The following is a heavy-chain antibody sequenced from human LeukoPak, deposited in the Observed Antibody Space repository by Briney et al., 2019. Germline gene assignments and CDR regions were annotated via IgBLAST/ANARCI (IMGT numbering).Heavy chain of an antibody. CDR1: GFTFDDYA. J-gene: IGHJ6*02. V-gene: IGHV3-9*01. Sequence: GGSLRLSCAASGFTFDDYAMHWVRQAPGKGLEWVSGISWNSGSIGYADSVKGRFTISRDNAKNSLYLQMNSLRAEDTALYYCAKDKGGYSYAGHYYCGMDVWGQGTTVTVSS. CDR2: ISWNSGSI. D-gene: IGHD5-18*01. CDR3: AKDKGGYSYAGHYYCGMDV.